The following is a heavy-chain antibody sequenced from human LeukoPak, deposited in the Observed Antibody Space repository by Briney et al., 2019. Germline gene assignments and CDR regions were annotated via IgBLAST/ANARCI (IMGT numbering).Heavy chain of an antibody. CDR1: GFSFDDYA. CDR3: AKDTRAIVGSAHNAFDI. CDR2: ISWNSGNI. J-gene: IGHJ3*02. V-gene: IGHV3-9*01. Sequence: SGGSLRLSCAASGFSFDDYAMHWVRQAPGKGLEWVSGISWNSGNIGYADSVKGRFTISRDNAKNSLNLQTNSLRAEDTALYYCAKDTRAIVGSAHNAFDIWGQGTMVTVSS. D-gene: IGHD1-26*01.